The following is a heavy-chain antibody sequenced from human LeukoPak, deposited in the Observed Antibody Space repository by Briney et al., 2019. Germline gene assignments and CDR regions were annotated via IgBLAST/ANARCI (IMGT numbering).Heavy chain of an antibody. CDR3: AITYYYGSGSYRAAYYFDY. V-gene: IGHV1-2*04. D-gene: IGHD3-10*01. CDR1: GYTFTGYY. J-gene: IGHJ4*02. Sequence: ASVKVSCKASGYTFTGYYMHWVRQAPGQGLEWMGWINPNSGGTNYAQKFQGWVTMTRDTFISTAYMELSRLRSDDTAVYYCAITYYYGSGSYRAAYYFDYWGQGTLVTVSS. CDR2: INPNSGGT.